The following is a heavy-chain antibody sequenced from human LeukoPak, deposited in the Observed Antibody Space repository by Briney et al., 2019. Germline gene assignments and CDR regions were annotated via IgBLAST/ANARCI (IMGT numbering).Heavy chain of an antibody. CDR3: AKAQLRYYGSGSYYFDY. CDR1: GFTFDDYA. J-gene: IGHJ4*02. V-gene: IGHV3-9*01. D-gene: IGHD3-10*01. Sequence: PGGSLRLSCAASGFTFDDYAMHWVRQAPGKGLEWVSCISWNSGSIGYADSVKGRFTISRDNAKNSLYLQMNSLRAEDTALYYCAKAQLRYYGSGSYYFDYWGQGTLVTVSS. CDR2: ISWNSGSI.